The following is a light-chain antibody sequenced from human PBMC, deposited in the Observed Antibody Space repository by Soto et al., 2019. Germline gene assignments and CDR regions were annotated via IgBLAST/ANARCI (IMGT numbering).Light chain of an antibody. CDR2: EVN. CDR1: SSNIGNNY. Sequence: QSVLTQPPSVSAAPGQKVTISCSGSSSNIGNNYVSWYQQLPGTAPKLMIYEVNNRPSGVSDRFSGSKSDNTASLTISGLQAEDEADYYCSSYTSSITPHVIFGGGTKLTVL. J-gene: IGLJ2*01. CDR3: SSYTSSITPHVI. V-gene: IGLV2-14*01.